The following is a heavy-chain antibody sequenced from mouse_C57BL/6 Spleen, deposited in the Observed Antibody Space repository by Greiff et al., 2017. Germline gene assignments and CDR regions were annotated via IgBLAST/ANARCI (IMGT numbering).Heavy chain of an antibody. J-gene: IGHJ3*01. CDR3: TRGGDGCYGLAY. Sequence: EVQLLQSGAGLVKPGASLKLSCAASGFTFSSYSMPWVRQTPEKGLEWIGYISRGGDYIHYADTMKGRFTISRDNARNTLYMQMSRLTSEDSAVYYCTRGGDGCYGLAYWGQGTLVTVSA. CDR1: GFTFSSYS. V-gene: IGHV5-9-1*02. CDR2: ISRGGDYI. D-gene: IGHD2-3*01.